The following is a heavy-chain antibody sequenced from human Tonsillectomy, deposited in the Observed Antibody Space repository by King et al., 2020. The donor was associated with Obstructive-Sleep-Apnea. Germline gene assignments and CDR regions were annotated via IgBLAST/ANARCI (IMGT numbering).Heavy chain of an antibody. CDR1: GFTFSNAW. V-gene: IGHV3-15*01. Sequence: EVQLVESGGGLVKPGGSLRLSCAASGFTFSNAWMSWVRQAPGKGREWVGRVKSKIDGGTTGYAAPQKGRFIILRDDSKKTLYLQMNSLKNEDTAVYYCTLDGCGSTSCYDNWFDPWRQGTLVTVSS. CDR3: TLDGCGSTSCYDNWFDP. J-gene: IGHJ5*02. D-gene: IGHD2-2*01. CDR2: VKSKIDGGTT.